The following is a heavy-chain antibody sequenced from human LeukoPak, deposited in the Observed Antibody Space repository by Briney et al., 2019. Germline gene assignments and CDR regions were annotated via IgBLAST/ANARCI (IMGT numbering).Heavy chain of an antibody. CDR3: TTDYYDSSGYST. V-gene: IGHV3-15*01. D-gene: IGHD3-22*01. CDR1: GFTFSNAW. CDR2: IKSKTDGGTT. J-gene: IGHJ5*02. Sequence: PGGSLRLSCAASGFTFSNAWMSWVRQAPGKGLEWVGRIKSKTDGGTTDYAAPVKGRFTISRDDSKNTLYLQMNSLKTEDTAVYYCTTDYYDSSGYSTWGQGTLVTVSS.